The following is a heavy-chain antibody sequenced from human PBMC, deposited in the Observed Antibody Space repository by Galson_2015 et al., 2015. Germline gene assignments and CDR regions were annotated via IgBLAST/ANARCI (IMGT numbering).Heavy chain of an antibody. CDR2: NYLGDSEI. V-gene: IGHV5-51*01. CDR3: VRRVAAAGSFYYYYMDV. D-gene: IGHD6-13*01. J-gene: IGHJ6*03. Sequence: QSGAEVKKPGESLQISCKGSGYNFSNRWIGWVRQLLGKGLEWMGINYLGDSEIRYSPSSEGEVTISADTSISTSFMQWISLKASDTAIYFCVRRVAAAGSFYYYYMDVWGKGTTVTVSS. CDR1: GYNFSNRW.